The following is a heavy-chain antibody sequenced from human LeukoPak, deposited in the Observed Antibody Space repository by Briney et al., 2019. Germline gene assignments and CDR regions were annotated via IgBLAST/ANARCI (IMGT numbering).Heavy chain of an antibody. V-gene: IGHV3-74*01. J-gene: IGHJ3*02. Sequence: PGGSLRLSCAASGFTFSSYWMHWVRQAPGKGLVWVSRINSDGSSTSYADSVKGRFTISRDNAKNTLYLQMNSLRAEDMAVYYCARLYCRGGSCYSGDAFDIWGQGTMVTVSS. CDR2: INSDGSST. CDR3: ARLYCRGGSCYSGDAFDI. D-gene: IGHD2-15*01. CDR1: GFTFSSYW.